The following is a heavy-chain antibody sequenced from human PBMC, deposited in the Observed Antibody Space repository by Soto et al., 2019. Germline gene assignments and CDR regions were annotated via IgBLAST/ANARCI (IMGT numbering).Heavy chain of an antibody. D-gene: IGHD6-6*01. Sequence: ASETLSLTCTVSGGSISSGDYYWSWIRQPPGKGLEWIGYIYYSGSTYYTPSLRSRVTISVDTSKNQFSLKLSSVTAADTAVYYCARDVLYSNSRIDSWGQGTRVTVSS. CDR1: GGSISSGDYY. CDR3: ARDVLYSNSRIDS. V-gene: IGHV4-30-4*01. J-gene: IGHJ4*02. CDR2: IYYSGST.